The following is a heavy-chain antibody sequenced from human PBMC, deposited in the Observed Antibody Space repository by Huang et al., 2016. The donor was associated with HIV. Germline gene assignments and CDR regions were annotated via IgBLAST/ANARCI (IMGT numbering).Heavy chain of an antibody. CDR3: ARDHWYPLQNWFDL. D-gene: IGHD1-1*01. Sequence: QVELVQSGAEVKRPGASVRVSCKAAGYIVTKDGINWVRQAPGQGLEWMGWISAYNGNTNYAEKFQGRVTLTRGTSATTAYMELRDVTSADTAVYYCARDHWYPLQNWFDLWGQGTLVTVSS. CDR2: ISAYNGNT. CDR1: GYIVTKDG. V-gene: IGHV1-18*01. J-gene: IGHJ5*01.